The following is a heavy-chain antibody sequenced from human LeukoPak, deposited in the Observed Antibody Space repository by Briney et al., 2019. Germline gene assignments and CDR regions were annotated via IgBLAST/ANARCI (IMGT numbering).Heavy chain of an antibody. Sequence: PSQTLSLTCTVSGGSISSGGYYWSWIRQHPGKGLEWIGYIYYSGSTNYNPSLKSRVTISVDTSKNQFSLKLSSVTAADTAVYYCAGGGYYRDYYYYGMDVWGQGTTVTVSS. V-gene: IGHV4-31*03. CDR1: GGSISSGGYY. CDR3: AGGGYYRDYYYYGMDV. J-gene: IGHJ6*02. CDR2: IYYSGST. D-gene: IGHD3-22*01.